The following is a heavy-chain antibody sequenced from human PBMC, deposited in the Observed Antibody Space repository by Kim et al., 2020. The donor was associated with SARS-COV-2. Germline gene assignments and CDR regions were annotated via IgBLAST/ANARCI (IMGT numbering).Heavy chain of an antibody. Sequence: GGSLRLSCAASGFTFSSYSMNWVRQAPGKGLEWVASISRSGSYIYYADSVKGRFTISRDNAKNSLYLQMNSLRAEDTAVYYCAREGSIVVPASPLDYWGQGTLVTVSS. CDR1: GFTFSSYS. V-gene: IGHV3-21*01. J-gene: IGHJ4*02. CDR3: AREGSIVVPASPLDY. D-gene: IGHD2-2*01. CDR2: ISRSGSYI.